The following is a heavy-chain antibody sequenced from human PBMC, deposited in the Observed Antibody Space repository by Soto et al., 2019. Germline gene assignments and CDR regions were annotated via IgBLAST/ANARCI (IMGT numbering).Heavy chain of an antibody. CDR3: ARGRRANCAP. J-gene: IGHJ5*02. CDR2: VNPNRGNT. Sequence: QVQLVQSGAEVKKPGASVRVSCKTSGYTFTNYDIMWVRRVAGQGLEWMGWVNPNRGNTGYAQKFQDRVTMTRDRFISTAYMELRSLTYEDTAVYYGARGRRANCAPWGQGTLVTVSS. CDR1: GYTFTNYD. V-gene: IGHV1-8*01. D-gene: IGHD1-1*01.